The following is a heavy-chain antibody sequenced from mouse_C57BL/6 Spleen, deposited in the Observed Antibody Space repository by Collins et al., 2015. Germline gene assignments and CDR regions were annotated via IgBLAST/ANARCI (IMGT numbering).Heavy chain of an antibody. V-gene: IGHV1-5*01. J-gene: IGHJ2*01. D-gene: IGHD1-1*01. Sequence: EVQLQQSGTVLARPGASVKMSCKTSGYTFTSYWMHWVKQRPGQGYWNGIGAIYPGNSDTSYNQKFKGKAKLTAVTSASTAYMELSSLTNEDSAVYYCTKPPYYYGSSYERVYFDYWGQGTTLTVSS. CDR3: TKPPYYYGSSYERVYFDY. CDR2: IYPGNSDT. CDR1: GYTFTSYW.